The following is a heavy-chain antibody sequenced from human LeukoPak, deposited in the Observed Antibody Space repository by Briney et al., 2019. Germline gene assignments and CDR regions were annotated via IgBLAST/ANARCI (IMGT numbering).Heavy chain of an antibody. Sequence: PSETLSLTCAVYGGSFSGYYWSWIRQPPGKGLEWIGEINHSGSTNYNPSLKSRVTISVDTSKNQFSLKLSSVTAADTAVYYCAREDYDSSGYEGNWFDPWGQGTLVTVSS. CDR1: GGSFSGYY. D-gene: IGHD3-22*01. CDR2: INHSGST. CDR3: AREDYDSSGYEGNWFDP. V-gene: IGHV4-34*01. J-gene: IGHJ5*02.